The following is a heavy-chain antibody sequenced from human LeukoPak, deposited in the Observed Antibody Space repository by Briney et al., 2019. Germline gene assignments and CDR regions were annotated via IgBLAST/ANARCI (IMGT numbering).Heavy chain of an antibody. J-gene: IGHJ4*02. CDR3: ARSGRSGKGFAIDF. Sequence: PSETLSLTCTVSGGSISNYFWSWIRQPPGKGLEGIGYIYNSGSANDNPSLKSRVTISVDTSKNQFSLELTSVTAADTAVYYCARSGRSGKGFAIDFWGQGTLVTVSS. CDR2: IYNSGSA. CDR1: GGSISNYF. D-gene: IGHD3-3*01. V-gene: IGHV4-59*01.